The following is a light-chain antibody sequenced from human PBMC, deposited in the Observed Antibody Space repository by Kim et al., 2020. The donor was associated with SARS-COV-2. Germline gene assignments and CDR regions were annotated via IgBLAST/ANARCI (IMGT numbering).Light chain of an antibody. CDR3: QQYGSSWT. CDR2: GAS. J-gene: IGKJ1*01. V-gene: IGKV3-20*01. Sequence: EIVLTQSPGTPSLSPGERATLSYRASQSVSSSYLAWYQQKPGQAPRLLIYGASSRATGIPDRFSGSESGTDFTLTISRLEPEDFAVYYCQQYGSSWTFGQGTKVDIK. CDR1: QSVSSSY.